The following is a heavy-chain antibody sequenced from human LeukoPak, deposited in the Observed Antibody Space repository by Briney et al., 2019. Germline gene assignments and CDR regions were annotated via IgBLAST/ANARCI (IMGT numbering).Heavy chain of an antibody. Sequence: ASVKVSCKASGYTFTGYYMHWVRQAPGQGLEWMGWINPNSGGTNYAQKFQGRVTMTRDTSISTAYMELSRLRSDDTAVYYCARDGVVVPVAIRRKGFDPWGQGTLVTVSS. D-gene: IGHD2-2*02. V-gene: IGHV1-2*02. CDR1: GYTFTGYY. CDR3: ARDGVVVPVAIRRKGFDP. J-gene: IGHJ5*02. CDR2: INPNSGGT.